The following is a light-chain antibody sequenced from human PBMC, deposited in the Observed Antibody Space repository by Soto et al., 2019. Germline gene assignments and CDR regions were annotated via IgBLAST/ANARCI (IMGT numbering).Light chain of an antibody. J-gene: IGKJ1*01. CDR3: LQDYTYPWT. Sequence: IHMTQSPSSLSASVIDRVTITCLASQDIGNDLGWYQQKPGKAPNLLIYAASSLRSGVPSRFSGSGSGTHFTLTINSLQAEDSATYFCLQDYTYPWTFGQGTKVDIK. CDR1: QDIGND. V-gene: IGKV1-6*02. CDR2: AAS.